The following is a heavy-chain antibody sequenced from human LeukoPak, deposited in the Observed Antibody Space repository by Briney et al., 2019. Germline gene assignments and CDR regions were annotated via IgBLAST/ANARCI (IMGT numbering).Heavy chain of an antibody. CDR2: ISSSGDNI. J-gene: IGHJ4*02. CDR1: GFTFSSHS. Sequence: GSLRLSCAPSGFTFSSHSINWVRQAPGKGLEWVSYISSSGDNIYYADAVKGRFTISRDNAKNSLYLQMNSLRAEDTAVYYCARGFLRYSYDHWGQGTLVTVSS. CDR3: ARGFLRYSYDH. V-gene: IGHV3-48*04. D-gene: IGHD5-18*01.